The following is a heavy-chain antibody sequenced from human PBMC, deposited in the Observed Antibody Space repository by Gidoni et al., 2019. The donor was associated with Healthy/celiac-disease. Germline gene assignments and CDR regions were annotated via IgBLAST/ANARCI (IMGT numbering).Heavy chain of an antibody. J-gene: IGHJ1*01. Sequence: QVQLVESGGGVVQPGRSLRLSCAASGFTFSSYGMHWVRQAPGKGLEWVAVIWYDGSNKYYADSVKGRFTISRDNSKNTLYLQMNSLRAEDTAVYYCARDLGSGWYLTAGVLSGLQHWGQGTLVTVSS. CDR2: IWYDGSNK. D-gene: IGHD6-19*01. CDR3: ARDLGSGWYLTAGVLSGLQH. V-gene: IGHV3-33*01. CDR1: GFTFSSYG.